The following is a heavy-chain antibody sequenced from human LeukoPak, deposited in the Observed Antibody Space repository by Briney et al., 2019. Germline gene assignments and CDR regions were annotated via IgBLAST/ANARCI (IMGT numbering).Heavy chain of an antibody. CDR2: IWYDGSNK. CDR1: GFTFSSYG. Sequence: GGSLRLSCAASGFTFSSYGMHWVRQAPGKGLEWVAVIWYDGSNKYYADSVKGRFTISRDNSKNTPYLQMNSLRAEDTAVYYCAKSSFGGSCLDYWGQGTLVTVSS. D-gene: IGHD2-15*01. J-gene: IGHJ4*02. V-gene: IGHV3-33*06. CDR3: AKSSFGGSCLDY.